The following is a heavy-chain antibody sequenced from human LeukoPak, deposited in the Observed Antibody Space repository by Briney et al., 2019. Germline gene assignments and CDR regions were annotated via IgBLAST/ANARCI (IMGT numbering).Heavy chain of an antibody. CDR3: AKDHTGGSDYGGS. V-gene: IGHV3-30*18. CDR1: GFTFSIYG. CDR2: ISIHGSNK. J-gene: IGHJ4*02. D-gene: IGHD4-23*01. Sequence: GGSLRLSCAASGFTFSIYGMHWVRQAPGKGLEWVAVISIHGSNKYYGDSVKGRFTISRDDSKNTLYLQMNSLRAEDSAVYYCAKDHTGGSDYGGSWGQGTLVTVSS.